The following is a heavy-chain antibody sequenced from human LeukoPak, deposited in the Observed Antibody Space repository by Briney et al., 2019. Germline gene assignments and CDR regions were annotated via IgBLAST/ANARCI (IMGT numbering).Heavy chain of an antibody. Sequence: GRSLRLSCAASGFTFSSYGMHWVRQAPGKGLEWVAVIWYDGSNKYYADSVKGRFTISRDNSKNTLYLQMNSLRAEDTAVYYCARALYPNYDSWSGSPGDWFDPWDQGTLVTVSS. CDR2: IWYDGSNK. D-gene: IGHD3-3*01. J-gene: IGHJ5*02. V-gene: IGHV3-33*01. CDR1: GFTFSSYG. CDR3: ARALYPNYDSWSGSPGDWFDP.